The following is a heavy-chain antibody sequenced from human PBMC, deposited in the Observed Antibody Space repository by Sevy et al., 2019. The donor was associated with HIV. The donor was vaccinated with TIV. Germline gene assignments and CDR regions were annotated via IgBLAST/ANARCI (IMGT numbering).Heavy chain of an antibody. Sequence: ASVKVSCKASGYTFTRYEINWVRQATGQGLEWMGWMNPNSGDTGSVQKFQGRVTMTRNTSISTAYMELKSLRSDDTAVYYYASAIETPVTTPVDYWGQGTLVTVSS. V-gene: IGHV1-8*01. CDR3: ASAIETPVTTPVDY. CDR2: MNPNSGDT. J-gene: IGHJ4*02. CDR1: GYTFTRYE. D-gene: IGHD4-17*01.